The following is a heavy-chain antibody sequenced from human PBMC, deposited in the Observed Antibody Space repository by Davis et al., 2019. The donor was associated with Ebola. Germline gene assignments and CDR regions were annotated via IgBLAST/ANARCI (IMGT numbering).Heavy chain of an antibody. CDR3: ARGPAGWADY. Sequence: GESLKISCAASGFTFSSYAMSWVRQAPGKGLVWVSRINSDGSSTSYADSVKGRFTISRDNAKNTLYLQMNSLRAEDTAVYYCARGPAGWADYWGQGTLVTVSS. CDR2: INSDGSST. D-gene: IGHD1-26*01. CDR1: GFTFSSYA. J-gene: IGHJ4*02. V-gene: IGHV3-74*01.